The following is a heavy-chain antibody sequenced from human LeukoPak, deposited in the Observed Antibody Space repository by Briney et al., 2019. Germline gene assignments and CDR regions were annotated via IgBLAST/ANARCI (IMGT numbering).Heavy chain of an antibody. CDR1: GGTFSSYA. Sequence: SVKVSCKASGGTFSSYAISWVRQAPGQGLEWMGRIIPILGIANYAQKFQGRVTITADKSTSTAYMELSSLRSEDTAVYYCARTATREYYFDYWGQGTLVTVSS. J-gene: IGHJ4*02. V-gene: IGHV1-69*04. CDR2: IIPILGIA. D-gene: IGHD2-15*01. CDR3: ARTATREYYFDY.